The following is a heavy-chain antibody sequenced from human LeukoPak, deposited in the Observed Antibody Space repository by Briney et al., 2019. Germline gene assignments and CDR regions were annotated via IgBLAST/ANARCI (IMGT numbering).Heavy chain of an antibody. V-gene: IGHV3-7*01. D-gene: IGHD3/OR15-3a*01. CDR2: INLDGTEE. CDR1: GFVFSTYW. CDR3: ASGRHDFLH. Sequence: GGSLRLSCAASGFVFSTYWMTWVRQAPGKGLEWVANINLDGTEEHYVDSSLKGRFTISRDNTKNSLYLQMTSLRVEDTAVYYCASGRHDFLHWGQGTLVTVPS. J-gene: IGHJ4*02.